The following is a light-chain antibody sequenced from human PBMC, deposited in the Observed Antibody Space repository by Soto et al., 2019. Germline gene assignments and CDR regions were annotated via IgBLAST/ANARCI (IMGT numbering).Light chain of an antibody. CDR2: KAS. V-gene: IGKV1-5*03. CDR1: QSINVW. J-gene: IGKJ1*01. CDR3: HQYNTYAP. Sequence: DIQMTQSPSTLSGSVGDRVTITCRASQSINVWLAWYQQKPGKAPKLLIYKASSLESGVPSRFSGSGSGIEFTLSISSLQTTEYATYHCHQYNTYAPFGRGTKVDIK.